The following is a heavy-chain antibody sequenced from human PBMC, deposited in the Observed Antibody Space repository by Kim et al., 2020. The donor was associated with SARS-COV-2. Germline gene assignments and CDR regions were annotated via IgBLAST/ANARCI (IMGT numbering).Heavy chain of an antibody. J-gene: IGHJ4*02. CDR3: ARDFTLVRGPGGY. Sequence: ASVKVSCKASGYTFTDYFMQWVRQAPGQGLEWMGIINPSSGDTTYAQRFQGRVSMTRDTSTNTVYMELSSLRSGDTARYYCARDFTLVRGPGGYWGQGTLVTVSS. CDR2: INPSSGDT. CDR1: GYTFTDYF. V-gene: IGHV1-46*01. D-gene: IGHD3-10*01.